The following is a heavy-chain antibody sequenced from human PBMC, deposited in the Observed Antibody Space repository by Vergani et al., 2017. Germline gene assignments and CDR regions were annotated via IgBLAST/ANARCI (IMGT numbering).Heavy chain of an antibody. V-gene: IGHV4-34*01. J-gene: IGHJ4*02. CDR3: ARGVGIAAPRNDY. Sequence: QVQLQQWGAGLLKPSETLSLTCAVYGGSFSGYYWSWIRQPPGKGLEWIGEINHSGSTNYNPSLKSRVTISVDTSKHQFSLKRSSVTAADTAVYYCARGVGIAAPRNDYWGQGTLVTVSS. CDR2: INHSGST. D-gene: IGHD6-13*01. CDR1: GGSFSGYY.